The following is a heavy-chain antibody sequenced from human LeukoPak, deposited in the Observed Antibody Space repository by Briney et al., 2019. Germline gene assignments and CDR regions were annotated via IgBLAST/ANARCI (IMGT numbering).Heavy chain of an antibody. CDR3: ARHPIYCSSTSCEHYYYYGMDV. D-gene: IGHD2-2*01. CDR2: IYYSGST. Sequence: PSETLSLTCAVYGGSFSGYYWSWIRQPPGKGLEWIGYIYYSGSTNYNPSLKSRVTISVDTSKNQFSLKLSSVTAADTAVYYCARHPIYCSSTSCEHYYYYGMDVWGQGTTVTVSS. J-gene: IGHJ6*02. V-gene: IGHV4-59*08. CDR1: GGSFSGYY.